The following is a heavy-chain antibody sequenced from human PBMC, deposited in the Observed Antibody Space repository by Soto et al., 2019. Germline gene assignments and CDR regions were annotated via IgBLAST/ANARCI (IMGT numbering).Heavy chain of an antibody. J-gene: IGHJ5*02. Sequence: ASVKVSCKTSGYDFNSYGITWVRGAPGQGLEWMGWVSPYNGGKKYPQQLEGRLIMTTDTSTSTAYLELRSLTSDDTAVYYCARDSPHETRNEWFDPWGQGTLVTVSS. V-gene: IGHV1-18*01. CDR1: GYDFNSYG. CDR2: VSPYNGGK. D-gene: IGHD1-1*01. CDR3: ARDSPHETRNEWFDP.